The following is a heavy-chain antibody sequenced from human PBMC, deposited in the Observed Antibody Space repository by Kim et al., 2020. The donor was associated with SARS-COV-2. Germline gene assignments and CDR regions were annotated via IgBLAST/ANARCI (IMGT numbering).Heavy chain of an antibody. CDR3: VKDVGSSLAAPGAPILSYDYGMDD. CDR2: ISWNSAII. V-gene: IGHV3-9*01. Sequence: GGSLRLSCAASGFIFEDYAMHWVRQVPGKGLEWVSGISWNSAIIAYADSAKGRFTISRDNAKNSLYVQMSSLRPEDSALYYCVKDVGSSLAAPGAPILSYDYGMDDWGQGTTVTVSS. D-gene: IGHD6-13*01. CDR1: GFIFEDYA. J-gene: IGHJ6*02.